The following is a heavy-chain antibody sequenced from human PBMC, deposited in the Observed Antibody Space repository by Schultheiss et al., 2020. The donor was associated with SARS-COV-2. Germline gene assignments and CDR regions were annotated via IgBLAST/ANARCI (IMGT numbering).Heavy chain of an antibody. Sequence: GGSLRLSCAASGFTFSSYSMNWVRQAPGKGLEWVSSISSSSSYIYYADSVKGRFTISRDNAKNSLYLQMNSLRAEDTAVYYCAKDLRSGGSCYAYDYWGQGTLVTVSS. V-gene: IGHV3-21*04. CDR2: ISSSSSYI. CDR1: GFTFSSYS. CDR3: AKDLRSGGSCYAYDY. J-gene: IGHJ4*02. D-gene: IGHD2-15*01.